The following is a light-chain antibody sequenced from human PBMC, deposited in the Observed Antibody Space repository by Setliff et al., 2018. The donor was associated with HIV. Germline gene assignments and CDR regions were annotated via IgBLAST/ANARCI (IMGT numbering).Light chain of an antibody. CDR1: SSDVGVYTS. Sequence: QSALAQPASVSGSPEQSITVSCTGTSSDVGVYTSVSWYQQHPGEVPKLMIYNVNKRPSGVSNRFSGSKSDNTASLTIIGLQAEDEADYYCSSFAGSDTWIFGGGTK. J-gene: IGLJ2*01. CDR2: NVN. V-gene: IGLV2-23*02. CDR3: SSFAGSDTWI.